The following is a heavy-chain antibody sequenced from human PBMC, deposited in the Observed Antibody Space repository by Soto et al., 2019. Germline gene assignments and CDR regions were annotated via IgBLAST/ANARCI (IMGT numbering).Heavy chain of an antibody. Sequence: GGSLRLSCAASGFTFSSYGMHWVRQAPGKGLEWVAVISYDGSNKYYADSVKGRFTISRDNAKNSVSLQMNSLRAEDTAVYYCARQYTAWPLAYGLDVWGQGTTVTVSS. D-gene: IGHD2-2*02. J-gene: IGHJ6*02. CDR1: GFTFSSYG. V-gene: IGHV3-30*03. CDR2: ISYDGSNK. CDR3: ARQYTAWPLAYGLDV.